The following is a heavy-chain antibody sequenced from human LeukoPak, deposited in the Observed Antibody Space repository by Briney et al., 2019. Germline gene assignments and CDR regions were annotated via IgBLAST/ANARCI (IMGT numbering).Heavy chain of an antibody. J-gene: IGHJ6*03. Sequence: SETLSLTCTVSGGSISSGSYYWSWIRQPAGKGLEWIGRIYTSGSTNYNPSLKSRFTISVDTSKNQFSLKLSSVTAADPAVYYCARVGQQLVNPLARDYYYYYMDVWGKGTTVTVSS. D-gene: IGHD6-13*01. CDR1: GGSISSGSYY. CDR2: IYTSGST. CDR3: ARVGQQLVNPLARDYYYYYMDV. V-gene: IGHV4-61*02.